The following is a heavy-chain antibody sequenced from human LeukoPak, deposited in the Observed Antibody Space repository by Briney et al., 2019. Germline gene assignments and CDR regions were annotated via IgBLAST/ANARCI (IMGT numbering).Heavy chain of an antibody. D-gene: IGHD5-18*01. Sequence: GGSLILSCAASGFTFSGYWMSWVRQAPGKGLEWVANIKEDGSEKYYVDSVKGRLTISRDNAKNSLYLQMNSLRAEDTAMYYCAKIGYNYAYDYLGQGTLVTVSS. V-gene: IGHV3-7*05. CDR2: IKEDGSEK. J-gene: IGHJ4*02. CDR3: AKIGYNYAYDY. CDR1: GFTFSGYW.